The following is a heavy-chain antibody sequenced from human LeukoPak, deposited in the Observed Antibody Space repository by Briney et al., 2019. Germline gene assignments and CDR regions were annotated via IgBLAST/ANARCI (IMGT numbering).Heavy chain of an antibody. CDR1: GYTFTTYY. CDR3: ARVIVVVTAIPYEAFDY. CDR2: INPSGGST. Sequence: ASVKVSCKASGYTFTTYYMYWVRQAPGQGLEWMGIINPSGGSTSYAQKFQGRVTMTRDTSTSTVYMELSSLRSEDTAVYYCARVIVVVTAIPYEAFDYWGQGTLVTVSS. D-gene: IGHD2-21*02. V-gene: IGHV1-46*01. J-gene: IGHJ4*02.